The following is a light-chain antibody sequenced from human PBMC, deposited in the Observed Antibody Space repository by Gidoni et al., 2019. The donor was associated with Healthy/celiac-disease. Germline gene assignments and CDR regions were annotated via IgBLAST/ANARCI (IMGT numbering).Light chain of an antibody. CDR1: QSVLYSSNNKNY. Sequence: DLVLTHSPDSLAVSLGERATINCKSSQSVLYSSNNKNYLAWYQQKPGQPPKLLIYWASTRESGVPDRFSGSGSGTDFTLTISSLQAEDVAVYYCQQYYSTPPTFGQGTRLEIK. CDR3: QQYYSTPPT. CDR2: WAS. J-gene: IGKJ5*01. V-gene: IGKV4-1*01.